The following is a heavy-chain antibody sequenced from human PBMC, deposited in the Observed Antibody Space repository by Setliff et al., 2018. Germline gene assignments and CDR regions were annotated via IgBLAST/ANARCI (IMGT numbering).Heavy chain of an antibody. V-gene: IGHV3-48*01. J-gene: IGHJ4*02. Sequence: GGSLRLSCAASGFNFNLYNMNWVRQAPGKGLEWVSYIISNSLTIHYADSVRGRFTVSRDNARNSLYLQMNNLRAEDTAVYYCARDEVNCSGTKCYSGFDSWGQGTLVTVSS. CDR1: GFNFNLYN. CDR3: ARDEVNCSGTKCYSGFDS. CDR2: IISNSLTI. D-gene: IGHD2-15*01.